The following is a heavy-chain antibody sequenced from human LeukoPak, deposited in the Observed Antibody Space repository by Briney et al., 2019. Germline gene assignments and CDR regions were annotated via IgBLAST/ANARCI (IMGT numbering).Heavy chain of an antibody. CDR3: TRGKERVPAAPDAFDI. D-gene: IGHD2-2*01. J-gene: IGHJ3*02. CDR1: GFTFGDYA. V-gene: IGHV3-49*05. CDR2: IRSKAYGGTT. Sequence: KPGRSLRLSCTASGFTFGDYAMSWFRQAPGKVLEWVGFIRSKAYGGTTEYAASVKGRFTISRDDSKSIAYLQMNSLKTEDTAVYYCTRGKERVPAAPDAFDIWGQGTMVTVSS.